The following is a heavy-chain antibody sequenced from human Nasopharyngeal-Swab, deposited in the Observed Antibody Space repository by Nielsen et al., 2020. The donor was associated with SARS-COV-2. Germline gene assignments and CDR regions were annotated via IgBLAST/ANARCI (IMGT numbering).Heavy chain of an antibody. CDR2: INPGGGSA. CDR1: GYTFTRYY. D-gene: IGHD2-15*01. J-gene: IGHJ5*02. CDR3: ARGGDPREVVAATDCFDP. Sequence: ASVKVSCKVSGYTFTRYYIHWVRQAPGQGLEWMGIINPGGGSARYSQNFQGRVTMTRDTSTNTVYMELYSLTSEDTAVYYCARGGDPREVVAATDCFDPWGQGTLVTVSS. V-gene: IGHV1-46*01.